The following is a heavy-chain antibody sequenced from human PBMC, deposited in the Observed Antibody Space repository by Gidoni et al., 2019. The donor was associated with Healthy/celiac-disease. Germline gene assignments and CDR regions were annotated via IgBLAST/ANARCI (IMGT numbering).Heavy chain of an antibody. V-gene: IGHV4-38-2*02. J-gene: IGHJ4*02. CDR1: GYSISSGYY. Sequence: QVQLQESGPGLVKPSETLSLTCTVSGYSISSGYYWGWIRQPPGKGLEWIGSIYHSGSTYYNPSLKSRVTISVDTSKNQFSLKLSSVTAADTAVYYCAREGNYYDSSGYYYVWWGQGTLVTVSS. CDR3: AREGNYYDSSGYYYVW. D-gene: IGHD3-22*01. CDR2: IYHSGST.